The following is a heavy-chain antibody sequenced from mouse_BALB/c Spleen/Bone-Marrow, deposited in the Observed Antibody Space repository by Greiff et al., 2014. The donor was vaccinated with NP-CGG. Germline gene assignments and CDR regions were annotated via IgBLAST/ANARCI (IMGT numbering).Heavy chain of an antibody. J-gene: IGHJ4*01. D-gene: IGHD5-1*01. Sequence: VRLQQSGAELVKPGASVKLSCKASGYTFTSYYMYWVKQRPGQGLEWIGEINPSNGGTNFNEKFKSRATLTVDKSSSTAYMQLSSLTSEDSAVYYCTRLPHWGQGTSVTVS. CDR2: INPSNGGT. CDR3: TRLPH. V-gene: IGHV1S81*02. CDR1: GYTFTSYY.